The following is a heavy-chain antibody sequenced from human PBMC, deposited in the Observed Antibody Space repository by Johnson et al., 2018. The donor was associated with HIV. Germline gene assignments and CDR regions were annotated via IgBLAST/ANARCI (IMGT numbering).Heavy chain of an antibody. CDR3: AKDMSGYDDAFDI. CDR1: GFTFDDYA. J-gene: IGHJ3*02. CDR2: ISWNSGSI. D-gene: IGHD5-12*01. Sequence: VQLVESGGGLVQPGRSLRLSCAASGFTFDDYAMHWVRQAPGKGLEWVSGISWNSGSIGYADSVKGRFTISRDNSKNTLYLQMNSLRSEDTAVYYCAKDMSGYDDAFDIWGQGTMVTVSS. V-gene: IGHV3-9*01.